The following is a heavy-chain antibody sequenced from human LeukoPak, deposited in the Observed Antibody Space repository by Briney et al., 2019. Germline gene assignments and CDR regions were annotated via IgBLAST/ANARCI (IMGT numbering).Heavy chain of an antibody. CDR1: GGSISSYY. CDR2: IYTSGST. J-gene: IGHJ5*02. D-gene: IGHD2-2*01. Sequence: PSETLSLTCTVSGGSISSYYWSWIRQPAGQGLEWIGRIYTSGSTNYNPSLKSRVTMSVDTSKNQFSLKLSSVTAADTAVYYCARVNMDCSSTSCYFWFDPWGQGTLVTVSS. CDR3: ARVNMDCSSTSCYFWFDP. V-gene: IGHV4-4*07.